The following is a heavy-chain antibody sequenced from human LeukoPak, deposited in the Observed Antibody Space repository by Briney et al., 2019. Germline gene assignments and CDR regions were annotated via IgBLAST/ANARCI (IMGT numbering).Heavy chain of an antibody. CDR1: GGSISSYY. V-gene: IGHV4-59*01. D-gene: IGHD4-23*01. J-gene: IGHJ3*02. Sequence: SETLSLTCTVSGGSISSYYWNWIRQPPGKGLEWIGYIYNSGTTNYNPSLKSRVTISVDTSKNQFSLRLSSVTAADSAVYYCATWVTVVYAFDIWGQGTMVTVPS. CDR2: IYNSGTT. CDR3: ATWVTVVYAFDI.